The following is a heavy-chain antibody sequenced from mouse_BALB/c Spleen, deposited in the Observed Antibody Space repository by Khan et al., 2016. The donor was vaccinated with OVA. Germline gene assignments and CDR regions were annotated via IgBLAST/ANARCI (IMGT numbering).Heavy chain of an antibody. J-gene: IGHJ3*01. Sequence: EVQLVESGGGLVQPGGSLILSCAASGFEFSRNWMSWARQAPGKGQEWIGEINPGSSTINYTPSLKEKFIISRDNAKNTLYLQMKKVRSEDTALYYCARLERYGQLANWGQGTLVTVSA. CDR2: INPGSSTI. D-gene: IGHD2-10*02. V-gene: IGHV4-2*02. CDR1: GFEFSRNW. CDR3: ARLERYGQLAN.